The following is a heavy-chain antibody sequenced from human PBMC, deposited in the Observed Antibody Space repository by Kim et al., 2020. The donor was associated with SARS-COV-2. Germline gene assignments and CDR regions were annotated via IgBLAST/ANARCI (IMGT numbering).Heavy chain of an antibody. J-gene: IGHJ4*02. D-gene: IGHD6-19*01. CDR2: N. CDR3: ARTGAGSDYDY. V-gene: IGHV6-1*01. Sequence: NEYAVSLQSRITIYPDTSKRQFSLQLNTVTPEDTAVYYCARTGAGSDYDYWGQGTLVTVSS.